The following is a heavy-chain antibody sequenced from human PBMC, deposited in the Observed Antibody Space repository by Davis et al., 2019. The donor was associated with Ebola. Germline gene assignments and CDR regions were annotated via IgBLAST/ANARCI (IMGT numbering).Heavy chain of an antibody. CDR3: AKGYGSGIWGFDY. D-gene: IGHD3-10*01. J-gene: IGHJ4*02. Sequence: GGSLRLSCAASGFSFSAYAMTWVRQAPGKGLEWVSAISGTVSASTYYADSVKGRFTISRDNAKNSLYLQMNSLRAEDTAVYYCAKGYGSGIWGFDYWGQGTLVTVSS. V-gene: IGHV3-23*01. CDR2: ISGTVSAST. CDR1: GFSFSAYA.